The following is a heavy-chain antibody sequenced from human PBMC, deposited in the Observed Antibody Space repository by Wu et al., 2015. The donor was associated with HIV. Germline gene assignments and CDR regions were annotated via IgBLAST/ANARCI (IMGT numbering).Heavy chain of an antibody. J-gene: IGHJ6*02. D-gene: IGHD3-22*01. Sequence: QVQLVQSGAEVKKPGASVNVSCKTSGYSLSRYGISWVRQAAGQGLEWMGGILPIYGTSDYARNFQGRVTITADEYRKTVYMELSGLTSVDTAVYYCASDGNSDSDNYQGHYYSYLDVWGEGTTVTV. V-gene: IGHV1-69*13. CDR1: GYSLSRYG. CDR2: ILPIYGTS. CDR3: ASDGNSDSDNYQGHYYSYLDV.